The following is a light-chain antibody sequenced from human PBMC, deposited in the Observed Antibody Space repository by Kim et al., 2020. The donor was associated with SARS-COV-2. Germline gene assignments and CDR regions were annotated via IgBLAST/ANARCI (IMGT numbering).Light chain of an antibody. CDR1: SSDVGGFNF. V-gene: IGLV2-8*01. Sequence: QSALTQPPSASGSPGQSVTISCTGTSSDVGGFNFVSWYQHHPGKAPKLVIFEFSKRPSGVPDRFSASRSGNTASLTVSGLQAEDEADYYCSSNAGSNSVVFGGGTQLTVL. J-gene: IGLJ2*01. CDR3: SSNAGSNSVV. CDR2: EFS.